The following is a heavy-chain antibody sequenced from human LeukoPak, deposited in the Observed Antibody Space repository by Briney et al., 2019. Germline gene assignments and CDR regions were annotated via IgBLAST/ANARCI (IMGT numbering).Heavy chain of an antibody. CDR3: ARGLLSYGAPSHFDY. J-gene: IGHJ4*02. V-gene: IGHV1-69*13. D-gene: IGHD4-17*01. CDR2: VIPIFGTA. CDR1: GGTFSSYA. Sequence: ASVKVSCKASGGTFSSYAISWVRQAPGQGLEWMGGVIPIFGTANYAQKFQGRVTITADESTSTAYMELSSLRSDDTAVYYCARGLLSYGAPSHFDYWGQGTLVTVSS.